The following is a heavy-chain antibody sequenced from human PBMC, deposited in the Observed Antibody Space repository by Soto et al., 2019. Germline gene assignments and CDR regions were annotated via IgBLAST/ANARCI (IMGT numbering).Heavy chain of an antibody. CDR1: GFTFSRNW. CDR2: IKEDGSEK. Sequence: EAQLVQSGGGLVQPGGSLRLFCAGSGFTFSRNWMSWVRQAQGKGLEWVANIKEDGSEKYYVDSVKGRFTISRDNAKNSLYLQMKSLRAEDTAVYYCARDVDHNVVDTVLRPCDYWGQGTLVTVSS. V-gene: IGHV3-7*01. D-gene: IGHD2-21*01. CDR3: ARDVDHNVVDTVLRPCDY. J-gene: IGHJ4*02.